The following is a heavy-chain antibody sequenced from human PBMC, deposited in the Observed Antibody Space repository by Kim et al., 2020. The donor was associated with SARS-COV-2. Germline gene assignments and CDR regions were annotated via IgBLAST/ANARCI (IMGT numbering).Heavy chain of an antibody. Sequence: GGSLRLSCAASGFTFSSYAMSWVRQAPGKGLEWVSAISGSGGSTYYADSVKGRFTISRDNSKNTLYLQMNSLRAEDTAVYYCAKDLGSSSWTPYYFDYWGQGTRVTVSS. J-gene: IGHJ4*02. V-gene: IGHV3-23*01. CDR2: ISGSGGST. CDR3: AKDLGSSSWTPYYFDY. CDR1: GFTFSSYA. D-gene: IGHD6-13*01.